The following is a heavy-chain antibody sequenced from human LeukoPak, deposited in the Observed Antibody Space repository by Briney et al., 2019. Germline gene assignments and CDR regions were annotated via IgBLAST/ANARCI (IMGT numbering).Heavy chain of an antibody. CDR2: IKQDGSGK. CDR1: GFTFSSYW. J-gene: IGHJ4*02. D-gene: IGHD3-10*01. V-gene: IGHV3-7*01. Sequence: PGGSLRLSCAASGFTFSSYWMSWVRQAPGKGLEWVANIKQDGSGKYYVDSVKGRFTISRDNAKNSLYLQMNSLRAEDTAVYYCARERGSKCFDYWGQGTLVTVSS. CDR3: ARERGSKCFDY.